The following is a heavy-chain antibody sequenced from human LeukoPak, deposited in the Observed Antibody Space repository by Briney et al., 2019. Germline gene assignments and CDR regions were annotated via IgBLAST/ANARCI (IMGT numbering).Heavy chain of an antibody. CDR3: ARDDASTARASGMDV. J-gene: IGHJ6*04. CDR2: ISRDSAYM. D-gene: IGHD6-6*01. CDR1: GFTFTTYD. V-gene: IGHV3-21*01. Sequence: GGSLRLSCAASGFTFTTYDMNWVRQAPGKGLEWVSYISRDSAYMYRADSVKGRFTISRDNAKNSLYLQMNSLRGEDTAVYYCARDDASTARASGMDVWGKGTTVTVSS.